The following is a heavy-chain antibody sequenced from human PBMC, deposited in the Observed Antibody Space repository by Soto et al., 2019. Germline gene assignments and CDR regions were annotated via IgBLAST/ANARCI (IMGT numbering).Heavy chain of an antibody. V-gene: IGHV1-69*13. J-gene: IGHJ6*02. D-gene: IGHD3-22*01. CDR3: ARGLRSEWRGYYDSSGNYYYYGMDV. Sequence: ASVKVSCKASGGTFSSYAISWVRQAPGQGLEWMRGIIPIFGTANYAQKFQGRVTITADESTSTAYMELSSLRSEDTAVYYCARGLRSEWRGYYDSSGNYYYYGMDVWGQGTTVTVSS. CDR2: IIPIFGTA. CDR1: GGTFSSYA.